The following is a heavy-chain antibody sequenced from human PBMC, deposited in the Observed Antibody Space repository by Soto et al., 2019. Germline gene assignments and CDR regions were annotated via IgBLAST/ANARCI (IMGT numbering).Heavy chain of an antibody. Sequence: ASVKVSCKASGYTFTSFAIHWVRQAPGQGLEWMGWINAGNGNIKHSQKFQHRVTITRDTSASTAYMKLSSLRFEDTAVYYCARDGAVAGDSNFDYWGQGTLVTVSS. CDR2: INAGNGNI. J-gene: IGHJ4*02. D-gene: IGHD6-19*01. CDR3: ARDGAVAGDSNFDY. CDR1: GYTFTSFA. V-gene: IGHV1-3*01.